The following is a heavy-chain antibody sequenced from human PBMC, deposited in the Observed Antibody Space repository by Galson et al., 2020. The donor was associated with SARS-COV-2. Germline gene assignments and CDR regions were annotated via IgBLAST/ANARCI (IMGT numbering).Heavy chain of an antibody. J-gene: IGHJ4*02. D-gene: IGHD3-16*02. CDR3: AREVITFGGGIVFDY. CDR1: GGSIISGGYY. Sequence: SETLSLTCTVSGGSIISGGYYWSWIRQHPGKDLEWIGYIYYSGSTYYNPSLKSRVTISVDTSKNQFSLKLSSVTAADTAVYYCAREVITFGGGIVFDYWGQGTLVTVAS. CDR2: IYYSGST. V-gene: IGHV4-31*03.